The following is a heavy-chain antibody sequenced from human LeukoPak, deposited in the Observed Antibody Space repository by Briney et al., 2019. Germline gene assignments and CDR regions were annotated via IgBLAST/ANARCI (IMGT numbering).Heavy chain of an antibody. J-gene: IGHJ4*02. CDR3: ARDAYYYDSSGYYILDC. V-gene: IGHV4-59*12. CDR2: IYNSGST. Sequence: PSETLSLTCTVSGGSISSFYWSWIRQPPGKGLEWIGNIYNSGSTNYNPSLKSRVTISADTSKNQFSLKLSSVTAADTAVYYCARDAYYYDSSGYYILDCWGQGTLVTVSS. CDR1: GGSISSFY. D-gene: IGHD3-22*01.